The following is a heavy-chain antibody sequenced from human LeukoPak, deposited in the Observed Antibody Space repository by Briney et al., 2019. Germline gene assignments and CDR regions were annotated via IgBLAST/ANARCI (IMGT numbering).Heavy chain of an antibody. J-gene: IGHJ5*02. D-gene: IGHD4-17*01. CDR2: IYHSGST. Sequence: SETLSLTCVVSGTSVSSSNWWSWVRQPPGKGLEWIGEIYHSGSTNYNPSLKSRVTISVDNFKNQFPLKLNSVTAADTAVYYCARGYGDYDNWFAPWGQGTLVTVSS. CDR3: ARGYGDYDNWFAP. V-gene: IGHV4-4*02. CDR1: GTSVSSSNW.